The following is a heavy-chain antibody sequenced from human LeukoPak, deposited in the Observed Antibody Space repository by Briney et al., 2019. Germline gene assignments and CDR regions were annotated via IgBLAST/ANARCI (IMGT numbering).Heavy chain of an antibody. CDR3: ARGLHAVDY. D-gene: IGHD5-24*01. J-gene: IGHJ4*02. V-gene: IGHV4-59*01. Sequence: SETLSLTCTVSGGSISSYYWSWIRQPPPNVLEWIVYIYYSVTTNYNPSLKSRVTISVDTSKNQFSLTLSSVTAAATAVYYCARGLHAVDYWGQGTLVTVSS. CDR2: IYYSVTT. CDR1: GGSISSYY.